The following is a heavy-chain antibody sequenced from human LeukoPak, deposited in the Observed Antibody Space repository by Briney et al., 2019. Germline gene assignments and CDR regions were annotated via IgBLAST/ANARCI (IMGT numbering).Heavy chain of an antibody. J-gene: IGHJ4*02. D-gene: IGHD3-22*01. CDR3: ARGSGRDSSGYYYD. V-gene: IGHV4-59*01. CDR2: IYYSGST. Sequence: PSETLSLTCTVSGGSISSYYWSWIRQPPGKGLEWIGYIYYSGSTNYNPSLKSRVTISVDTSKNQFSLKLSPVTAADTAVYYCARGSGRDSSGYYYDWGQGTLVTVSS. CDR1: GGSISSYY.